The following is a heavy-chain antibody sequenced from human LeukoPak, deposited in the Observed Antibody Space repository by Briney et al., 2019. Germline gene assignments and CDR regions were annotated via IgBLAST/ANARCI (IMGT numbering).Heavy chain of an antibody. CDR3: ARHGSFWSGKTSWLGP. V-gene: IGHV4-59*08. J-gene: IGHJ5*02. D-gene: IGHD3-3*01. Sequence: PSETLSLTCTVSGGSISSYYWSWIRQPPGKGLEWIGYIYYSGSTNYNPSLKSRVTISVDTSKNQFSLKLSSVTAADTAVYYCARHGSFWSGKTSWLGPWGQGTLVTVSS. CDR1: GGSISSYY. CDR2: IYYSGST.